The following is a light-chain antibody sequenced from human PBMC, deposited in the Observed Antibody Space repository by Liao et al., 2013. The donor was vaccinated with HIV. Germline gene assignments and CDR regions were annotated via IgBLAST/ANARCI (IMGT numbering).Light chain of an antibody. CDR1: YIGSKS. Sequence: SYELTQPPSVSVAPGQTARITCGGDYIGSKSVHWYQQKPGQAPVLVIYYDSDRPSGIPERFSGSNSGNTATLTISRVEAGDEADYYCQAWDSSTAVFGGGTKLTVL. CDR3: QAWDSSTAV. J-gene: IGLJ3*02. V-gene: IGLV3-21*01. CDR2: YDS.